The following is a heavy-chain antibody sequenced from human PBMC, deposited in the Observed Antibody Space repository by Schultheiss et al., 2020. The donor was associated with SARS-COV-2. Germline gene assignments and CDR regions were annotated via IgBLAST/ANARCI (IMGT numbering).Heavy chain of an antibody. D-gene: IGHD3-3*01. Sequence: GESLKISCKASGYTFTSYAMHWVRQAPGQRLEWMGWSNAGNGNTKYSQEFQGRVTITRDTSASTAYMELRSLRSDDTAVYYCARGSTTYYDFWSGYLADYYYYYMDVWGQGTTVTVSS. J-gene: IGHJ6*03. CDR3: ARGSTTYYDFWSGYLADYYYYYMDV. V-gene: IGHV1-3*02. CDR2: SNAGNGNT. CDR1: GYTFTSYA.